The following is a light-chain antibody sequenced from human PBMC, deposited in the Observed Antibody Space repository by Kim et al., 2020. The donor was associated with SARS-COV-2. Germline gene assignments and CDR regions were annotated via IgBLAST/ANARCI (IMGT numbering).Light chain of an antibody. V-gene: IGLV6-57*03. Sequence: GNTVTTSCTRSSGSSASNYVQWYQQRPGSAPTIVIHEDNQRQFGVPDRFSGSIDTSSNSASLTISGLKTEDEGDYYCQSYDTTNRVFGGGTQLTVL. CDR1: SGSSASNY. J-gene: IGLJ3*02. CDR3: QSYDTTNRV. CDR2: EDN.